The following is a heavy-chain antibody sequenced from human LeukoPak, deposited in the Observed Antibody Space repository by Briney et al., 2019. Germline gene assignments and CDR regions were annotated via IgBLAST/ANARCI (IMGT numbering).Heavy chain of an antibody. CDR1: GGSISSGSYY. Sequence: SQTLSLTCTVSGGSISSGSYYWSWIRQPAGKGPEWIGRINTSGSTNYNPSLKSRVTMSVDTSKNQFSLKLSSVTAADTAVYYCARDPRPYDFWSGLDAFDIWGQGTMVTVSS. CDR3: ARDPRPYDFWSGLDAFDI. J-gene: IGHJ3*02. V-gene: IGHV4-61*02. CDR2: INTSGST. D-gene: IGHD3-3*01.